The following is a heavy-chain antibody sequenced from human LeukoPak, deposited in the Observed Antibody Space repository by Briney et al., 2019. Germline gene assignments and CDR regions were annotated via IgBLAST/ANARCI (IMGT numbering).Heavy chain of an antibody. CDR1: GFTFSSYS. D-gene: IGHD3-22*01. CDR3: ARAATTYYYDTSGYY. V-gene: IGHV3-48*04. J-gene: IGHJ4*02. CDR2: ISSSGNTI. Sequence: GGSLRLSCAASGFTFSSYSMNWVRQAPGKGLEWVSYISSSGNTIYYADSVKGRFTISRDNAKNSLYLQMNSLRADDTAVYYCARAATTYYYDTSGYYWGQGTLVTVSS.